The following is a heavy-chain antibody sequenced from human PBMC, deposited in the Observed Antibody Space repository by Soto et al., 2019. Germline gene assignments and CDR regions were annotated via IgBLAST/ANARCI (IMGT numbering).Heavy chain of an antibody. CDR2: ISSSSSTI. J-gene: IGHJ1*01. CDR3: ARGGAPFYSSSWYPPTH. Sequence: EVQLVESGGGLVQPGGSLRLSCAASGFTFSSYSMNWVRQAPGKGLEWVSYISSSSSTIYYADSVKCRFTISRDNAKNSLYLQMNSLRDEDTAVYYCARGGAPFYSSSWYPPTHWGQGTLVTVSS. D-gene: IGHD6-13*01. CDR1: GFTFSSYS. V-gene: IGHV3-48*02.